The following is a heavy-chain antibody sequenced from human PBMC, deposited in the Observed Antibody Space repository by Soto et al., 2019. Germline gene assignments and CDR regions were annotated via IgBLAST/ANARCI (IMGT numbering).Heavy chain of an antibody. J-gene: IGHJ5*02. CDR2: ISAYNGNT. CDR1: GYTFTSYG. D-gene: IGHD1-26*01. CDR3: GTASGSSYWFDP. Sequence: QVQLVQSGAEVKKPGASVKVSCKASGYTFTSYGISWVRQAPGQGLEWMGWISAYNGNTNYAQKLQGRVTRTTDTFTSPADMELRSRRSDDTAVYYCGTASGSSYWFDPWGQGTLVTVSS. V-gene: IGHV1-18*01.